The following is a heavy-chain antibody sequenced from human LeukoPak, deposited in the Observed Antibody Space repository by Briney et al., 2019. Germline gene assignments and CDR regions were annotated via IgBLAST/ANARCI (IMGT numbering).Heavy chain of an antibody. CDR1: GYTFTSYG. J-gene: IGHJ5*02. CDR2: ISAYNGNT. CDR3: TRGLGGTTLRSDWFDP. Sequence: GASVKVSCKASGYTFTSYGISWVRQAPGQGLEWMGWISAYNGNTNYAQKLQGRVTMTTDTTTSTAFMEPSSLRSEDTAVYYCTRGLGGTTLRSDWFDPWGQGTLVTVSS. D-gene: IGHD1-1*01. V-gene: IGHV1-18*01.